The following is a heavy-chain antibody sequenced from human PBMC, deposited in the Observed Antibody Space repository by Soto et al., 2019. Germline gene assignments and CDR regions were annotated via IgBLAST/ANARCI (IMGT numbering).Heavy chain of an antibody. Sequence: QVQLQQSGPGLVKPSQTLSLTCAISGDSVSSNSAAWNWIRQSPSRGLEWLGRTYYRSKWFNNYARSVKIRITINPDPSMNQFSLQLTFVTPEDTAVYYCARGDQWFDYWGQGTLVTVSS. D-gene: IGHD3-16*01. CDR1: GDSVSSNSAA. V-gene: IGHV6-1*01. CDR3: ARGDQWFDY. J-gene: IGHJ4*02. CDR2: TYYRSKWFN.